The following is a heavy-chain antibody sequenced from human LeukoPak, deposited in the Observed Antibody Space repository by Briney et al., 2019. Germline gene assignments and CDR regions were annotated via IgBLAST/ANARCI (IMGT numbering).Heavy chain of an antibody. CDR1: GGSIISNY. CDR3: ARLKFYDSTGYSPGYYMDV. V-gene: IGHV4-4*07. D-gene: IGHD3-22*01. Sequence: PSETLSLTCTVSGGSIISNYWSWIRQSAGTGLEWTGRIYGSGITDYNPSLKSRVTMSLDTSRKQFSLRLTSVTAADTAVCYCARLKFYDSTGYSPGYYMDVWGKGTTVSVFS. J-gene: IGHJ6*03. CDR2: IYGSGIT.